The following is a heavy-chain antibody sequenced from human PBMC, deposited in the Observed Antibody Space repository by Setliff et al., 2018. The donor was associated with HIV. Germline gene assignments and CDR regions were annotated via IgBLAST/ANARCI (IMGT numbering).Heavy chain of an antibody. V-gene: IGHV1-69-2*01. D-gene: IGHD3-22*01. J-gene: IGHJ4*02. CDR3: ARAYDISGYLRVFVDF. CDR1: GYTFTDYY. CDR2: VDPEDGET. Sequence: ASVKVSCKASGYTFTDYYMHWVQQAPGKGLEWMGRVDPEDGETIYAEKFQGRVTITADTSTDTAYMELSSLRSEDTAVCYCARAYDISGYLRVFVDFWGQGTRVTAPQ.